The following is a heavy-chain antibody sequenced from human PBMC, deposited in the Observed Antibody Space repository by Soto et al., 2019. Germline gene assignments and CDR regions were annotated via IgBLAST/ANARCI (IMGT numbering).Heavy chain of an antibody. V-gene: IGHV3-33*01. CDR3: AREIGYSSTWPSY. CDR2: IGYDGRNE. Sequence: HVQLVESGGGVVQPGRSLRLSCATSGFSLSSYGMHWVRQAPGKGLEWVAVIGYDGRNEYYADSVRGRFIISRDNSKGTLYLQMNSLRVEDTAVYYCAREIGYSSTWPSYWGQGTLVTVSS. CDR1: GFSLSSYG. J-gene: IGHJ4*02. D-gene: IGHD6-13*01.